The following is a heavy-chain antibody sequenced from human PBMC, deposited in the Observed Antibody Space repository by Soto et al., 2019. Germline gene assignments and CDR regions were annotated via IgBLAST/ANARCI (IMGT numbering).Heavy chain of an antibody. CDR1: GGSMRDYY. J-gene: IGHJ4*02. D-gene: IGHD1-1*01. CDR2: IYYSGNT. Sequence: PSETLSLTCSVSGGSMRDYYWSWIRQSPGKGPEWIGYIYYSGNTNYNPSLKSRVTISVDMPKSLFSLRLNSVTAADTAVYYCARQLGLWQPLDYWGRGTLVTVSS. CDR3: ARQLGLWQPLDY. V-gene: IGHV4-59*01.